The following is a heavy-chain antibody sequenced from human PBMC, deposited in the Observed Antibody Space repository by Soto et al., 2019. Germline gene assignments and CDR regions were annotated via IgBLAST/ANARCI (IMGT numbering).Heavy chain of an antibody. CDR3: ASDNGAGLDAFDI. J-gene: IGHJ3*02. V-gene: IGHV1-46*03. Sequence: QVQLVQSGAEVKKPGASVRVSCKASGYTVTSYYIHWVRQVPGQGLEWMGVINPSGGGTSYAPQFHGRATMTGDTPTNTFNIELNITRCEDTAVYYCASDNGAGLDAFDIWGQGTMVTVSS. CDR1: GYTVTSYY. D-gene: IGHD6-13*01. CDR2: INPSGGGT.